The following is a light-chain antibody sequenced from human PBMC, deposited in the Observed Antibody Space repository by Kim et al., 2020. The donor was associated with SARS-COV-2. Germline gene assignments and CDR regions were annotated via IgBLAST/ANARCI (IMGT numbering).Light chain of an antibody. CDR2: GAS. J-gene: IGKJ1*01. V-gene: IGKV3-20*01. CDR1: RSVSSNY. CDR3: QQYGSSPRT. Sequence: EIVLTQSPGTLSLSPGERATLSCRASRSVSSNYLAWYQQKPGQAPRLLIYGASSRATGIPDRFSGSGSGTDFTLTISRLEPDDFAVYYCQQYGSSPRTFGQGTKVEIK.